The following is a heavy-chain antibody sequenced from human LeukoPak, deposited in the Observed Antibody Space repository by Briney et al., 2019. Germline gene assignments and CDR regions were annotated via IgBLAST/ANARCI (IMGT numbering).Heavy chain of an antibody. J-gene: IGHJ6*02. Sequence: GGSLRLSCAASGFTFSSYWMSWVRQAPGKGLEWVANIKQDGSEKYYVDSVKGRFTISRDNAKNSLYLQMNSLRAEDTAVYYCARAPPGHLWSRGYYYYGMDVWGQGTTVTVSS. CDR2: IKQDGSEK. CDR3: ARAPPGHLWSRGYYYYGMDV. V-gene: IGHV3-7*01. D-gene: IGHD3-10*01. CDR1: GFTFSSYW.